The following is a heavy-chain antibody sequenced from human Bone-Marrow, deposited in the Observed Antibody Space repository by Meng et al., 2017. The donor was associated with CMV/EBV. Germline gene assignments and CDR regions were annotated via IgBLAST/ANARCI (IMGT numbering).Heavy chain of an antibody. V-gene: IGHV1-46*01. J-gene: IGHJ4*02. CDR1: GYTFTSYY. D-gene: IGHD3-9*01. CDR3: ARSDFPRILTGYRNIVY. Sequence: ASVKVSCKASGYTFTSYYMHWVRQAPGQGLEWMGIINPSGGSTSYAQKFQGRVTMTRDTSTSTVYMELSRLRSDDTAVYYWARSDFPRILTGYRNIVYWGQGTLVTVSS. CDR2: INPSGGST.